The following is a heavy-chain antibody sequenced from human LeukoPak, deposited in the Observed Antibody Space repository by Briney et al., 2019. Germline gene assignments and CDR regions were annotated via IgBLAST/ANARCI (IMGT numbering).Heavy chain of an antibody. D-gene: IGHD6-19*01. J-gene: IGHJ4*02. CDR3: ARVPDGIAVAGFDY. Sequence: PSETLSLTCTVSGGSISSYYWSWIRQPPGKGLEWIGYIYYSGSTNYNPSLKSRVTISVDTSKNQFSLKLSSVTAADTAVYYCARVPDGIAVAGFDYWGQGTLVTVSS. CDR2: IYYSGST. V-gene: IGHV4-59*01. CDR1: GGSISSYY.